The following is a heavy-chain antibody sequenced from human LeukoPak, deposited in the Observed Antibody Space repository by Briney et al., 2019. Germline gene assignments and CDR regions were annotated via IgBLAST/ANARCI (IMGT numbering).Heavy chain of an antibody. D-gene: IGHD3-9*01. CDR3: ASLPLRYFGKQAY. V-gene: IGHV4-34*01. Sequence: PSETLSLTCAVYGGSFSGYYWSWIRQPPGKGLEWIGEINHSGSTNYNPSLKSRVTISVDTSKNQFSLKLSSVTAADTAVYYCASLPLRYFGKQAYWGQGTLVTVSS. CDR1: GGSFSGYY. J-gene: IGHJ4*02. CDR2: INHSGST.